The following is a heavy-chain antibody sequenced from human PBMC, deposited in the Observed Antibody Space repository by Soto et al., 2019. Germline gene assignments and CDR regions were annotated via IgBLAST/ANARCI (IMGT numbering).Heavy chain of an antibody. V-gene: IGHV3-30*03. Sequence: QAQLVESGGGVVQPGRSLRLSCAASGFAFSSYGMHWVRQAPGTGLEWVAVISYDGSLQHYADSVKGRFTISRDNSKNMVLLQRSNLRAEDTAVYYCVSDRGYGHASVPYSWGQGTLVSVSS. CDR1: GFAFSSYG. CDR3: VSDRGYGHASVPYS. D-gene: IGHD5-18*01. J-gene: IGHJ4*02. CDR2: ISYDGSLQ.